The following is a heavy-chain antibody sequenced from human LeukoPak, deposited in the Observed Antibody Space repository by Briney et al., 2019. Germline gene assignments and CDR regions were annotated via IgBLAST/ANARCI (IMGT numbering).Heavy chain of an antibody. Sequence: SETLSLTCTVSGGSISGYYWSWIRQPAGKGLEWIGRIYASGSTNYNPSLKSRVTMSVDTSNNQFSLKLNSVTAADTAVYYCARELASGDSPYFYYYMDVWGKGTTVTVSS. V-gene: IGHV4-4*07. D-gene: IGHD2-21*02. J-gene: IGHJ6*03. CDR3: ARELASGDSPYFYYYMDV. CDR1: GGSISGYY. CDR2: IYASGST.